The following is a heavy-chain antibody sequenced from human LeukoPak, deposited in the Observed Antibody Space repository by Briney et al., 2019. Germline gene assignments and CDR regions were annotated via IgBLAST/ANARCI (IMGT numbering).Heavy chain of an antibody. V-gene: IGHV4-4*02. CDR1: GDSINSPDL. D-gene: IGHD3-22*01. Sequence: PSETLSLTCTVSGDSINSPDLWSWVRQPPGKGLEWIGEMYLSGTTHSNPSVKSRVTISIDKSKNQFFLNLNSVTAADTAVYYCAGLVGRYSSGLYYYYFDYWGQGTLVTVSS. J-gene: IGHJ4*02. CDR3: AGLVGRYSSGLYYYYFDY. CDR2: MYLSGTT.